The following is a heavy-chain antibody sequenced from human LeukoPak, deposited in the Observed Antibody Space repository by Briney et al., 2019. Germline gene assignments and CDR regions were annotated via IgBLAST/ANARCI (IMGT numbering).Heavy chain of an antibody. V-gene: IGHV4-30-2*01. Sequence: PSETLSLTCAVSGGSISSGGYSWSWLRQPPGKGLEWIGYIYHSGSTYYNRSLKSRVTISVDRSKNQFSLKLSSVTAADTAVYYCAGHHPRNTVDFWGQGTLVTVSS. CDR1: GGSISSGGYS. CDR3: AGHHPRNTVDF. D-gene: IGHD2/OR15-2a*01. CDR2: IYHSGST. J-gene: IGHJ4*02.